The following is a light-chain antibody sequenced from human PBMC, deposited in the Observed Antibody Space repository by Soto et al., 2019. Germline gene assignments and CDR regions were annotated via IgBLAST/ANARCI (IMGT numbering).Light chain of an antibody. J-gene: IGLJ1*01. Sequence: QSVLAQPPSVSGAPGQKVTISCTGSSSNIGAGYDLHWYQQLPGTAPKLLLYGNSNRPSGVPDRFSGSKSGTSASLAITGLQAEDEGDYYCNSYTDRSTFYGVGTGTKV. CDR2: GNS. V-gene: IGLV1-40*01. CDR3: NSYTDRSTFYG. CDR1: SSNIGAGYD.